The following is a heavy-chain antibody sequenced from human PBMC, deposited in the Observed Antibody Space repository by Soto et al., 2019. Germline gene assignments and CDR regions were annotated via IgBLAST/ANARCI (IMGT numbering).Heavy chain of an antibody. CDR3: ARVERGTATTVVDAFDI. CDR2: MSHSGGT. Sequence: QVQLQQWGAGLLKPSETLSLTCAVYGGFVSSGSYYWSWIRQPRGKGLEWIGEMSHSGGTHFNPSLKSRVTKSVDTSKNQFSLKMSSVAAADTALYYCARVERGTATTVVDAFDIWGPGTMVTVSS. J-gene: IGHJ3*02. V-gene: IGHV4-34*01. CDR1: GGFVSSGSYY. D-gene: IGHD1-1*01.